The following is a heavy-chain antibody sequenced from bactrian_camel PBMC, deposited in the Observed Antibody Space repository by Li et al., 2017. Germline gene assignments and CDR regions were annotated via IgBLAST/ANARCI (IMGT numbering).Heavy chain of an antibody. Sequence: VQLVESGGHSVQAGGSLRLTCAISGDTDRYYCMAWFRQAPGKERDFVGGISSGGSSIGYSDSVKGRFTISQDNAKNTVYLQMNSLKPEDTAMYYCAADLYGGVWWGQAYRYWGQGTQVTVS. V-gene: IGHV3-3*01. D-gene: IGHD6*01. CDR2: ISSGGSSI. CDR1: GDTDRYYC. CDR3: AADLYGGVWWGQAYRY. J-gene: IGHJ4*01.